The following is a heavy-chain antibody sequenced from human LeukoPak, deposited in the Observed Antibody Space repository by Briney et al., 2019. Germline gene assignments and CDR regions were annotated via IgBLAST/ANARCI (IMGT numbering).Heavy chain of an antibody. CDR1: GYTFTRYD. CDR2: VNPNSGYT. CDR3: ATEVGLLWFGAFDY. D-gene: IGHD3-10*01. Sequence: ASVKVSCKASGYTFTRYDINWVRQATGQGLEWMGWVNPNSGYTGYTQKFQGRVTITRNTSISTAYMELSSLRSEDTAVYYCATEVGLLWFGAFDYWGQGTLVTVSS. J-gene: IGHJ4*02. V-gene: IGHV1-8*03.